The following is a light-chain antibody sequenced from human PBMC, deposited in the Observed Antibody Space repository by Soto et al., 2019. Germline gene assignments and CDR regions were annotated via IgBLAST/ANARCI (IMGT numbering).Light chain of an antibody. J-gene: IGLJ3*02. Sequence: QSALTQPASVSGSPGQSITISCTGTSSDVGGYRYVSWFQQHPGKAPKLMIYEVTNRPSGGSNRFSGSKSGNTASLTISGLQAEDECDYYCSSYTSRSTWVFGGGTKVTVL. V-gene: IGLV2-14*01. CDR3: SSYTSRSTWV. CDR2: EVT. CDR1: SSDVGGYRY.